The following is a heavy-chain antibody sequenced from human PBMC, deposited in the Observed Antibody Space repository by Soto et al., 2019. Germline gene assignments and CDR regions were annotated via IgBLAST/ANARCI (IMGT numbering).Heavy chain of an antibody. V-gene: IGHV1-18*01. J-gene: IGHJ6*02. D-gene: IGHD5-12*01. Sequence: QVQLVQSGAEVKKPGASVKVSCKASGYTFTSYGISWVRQAPGQGLEWMGWISAYNGNTNYAQRLQGRDTMTTDTSTSTLYMELRSLRSDDTAVYYCARDVRGHYYYYGMDVWGQGTTVTVSS. CDR2: ISAYNGNT. CDR1: GYTFTSYG. CDR3: ARDVRGHYYYYGMDV.